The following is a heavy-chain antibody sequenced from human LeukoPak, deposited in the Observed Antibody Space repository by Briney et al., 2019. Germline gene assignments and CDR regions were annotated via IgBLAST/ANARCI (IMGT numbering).Heavy chain of an antibody. CDR1: DGSISSYY. J-gene: IGHJ6*02. Sequence: SETLSLTCTVSDGSISSYYWSWIRKPPGKGLEWIGYIYYSGSTNYNPSLKSRVTISVDTSKNQFSLKLSSVTAADTAVYYCARLGVTSSSDLSGMDVWGQGTTVTVSS. V-gene: IGHV4-59*08. D-gene: IGHD6-6*01. CDR2: IYYSGST. CDR3: ARLGVTSSSDLSGMDV.